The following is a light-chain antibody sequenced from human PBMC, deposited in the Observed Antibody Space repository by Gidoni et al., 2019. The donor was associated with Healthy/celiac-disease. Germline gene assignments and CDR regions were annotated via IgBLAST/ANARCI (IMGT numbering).Light chain of an antibody. CDR2: GAS. V-gene: IGKV3-20*01. Sequence: EIVLTHSPGTLSLSPGERATLSCRASQTVSSNYLTWYQQKPGQAHRLLIYGASNRAAGIPDRFSGSGSGTDFTLTISRLEPEDSAVYYCQQYGGSPPYTFGQGTKLEIK. CDR3: QQYGGSPPYT. J-gene: IGKJ2*01. CDR1: QTVSSNY.